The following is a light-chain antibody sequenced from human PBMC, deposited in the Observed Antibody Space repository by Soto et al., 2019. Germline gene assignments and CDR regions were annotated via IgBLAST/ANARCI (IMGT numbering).Light chain of an antibody. CDR2: GAS. V-gene: IGKV3-15*01. Sequence: ETVMTQSPATLSVSPGERATLSCRASQSISDTLAWYQQKPGQAPRLLIYGASTRAPGFPARFSGSGSGTDFTLTISSLQSEDFAVYYCQQYNNWPCTFGQGTKVDIK. J-gene: IGKJ1*01. CDR3: QQYNNWPCT. CDR1: QSISDT.